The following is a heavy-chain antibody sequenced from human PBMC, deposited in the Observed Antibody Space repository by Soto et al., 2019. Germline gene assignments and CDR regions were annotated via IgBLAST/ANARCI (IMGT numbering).Heavy chain of an antibody. J-gene: IGHJ3*01. D-gene: IGHD2-2*01. V-gene: IGHV5-51*01. CDR1: GYNFNIFW. CDR3: ARPDTFCTGTSCYPDAFDV. Sequence: PRESLKISCEASGYNFNIFWIGWVRQKPGKGLEWMGLIFPAKSYTRYSPSFQGQVTISADKSTSTAYLQWRSLRASDTAIYYCARPDTFCTGTSCYPDAFDVWGQGTKVTVSS. CDR2: IFPAKSYT.